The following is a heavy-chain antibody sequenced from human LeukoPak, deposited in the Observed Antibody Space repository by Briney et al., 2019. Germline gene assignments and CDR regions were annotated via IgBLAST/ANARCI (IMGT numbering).Heavy chain of an antibody. Sequence: GGSLRLSCAASGFTFYDYGMHWVRQAPGKGLEWVAGINWNSGSIHYADSVKGRFTISRDNAKDSLYLQMNSLRAEDTALYYCVRGYSSGWYYFDYWGQGTLVTVSS. D-gene: IGHD6-19*01. V-gene: IGHV3-9*01. CDR3: VRGYSSGWYYFDY. CDR2: INWNSGSI. CDR1: GFTFYDYG. J-gene: IGHJ4*02.